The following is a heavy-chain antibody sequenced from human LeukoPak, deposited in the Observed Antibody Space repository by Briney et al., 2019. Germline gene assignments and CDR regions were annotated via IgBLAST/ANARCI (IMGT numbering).Heavy chain of an antibody. V-gene: IGHV3-53*01. D-gene: IGHD1-26*01. CDR2: IYSGGST. CDR1: GFIVSSNY. Sequence: GGSLRLSCAASGFIVSSNYMSWVRQAPGKGLEWVSVIYSGGSTYYADSVKGRFTISRDNSKNTLYLQMNSLRAEDTAVYYCAREVKLLYYFDYWGQGTLVTVSS. J-gene: IGHJ4*02. CDR3: AREVKLLYYFDY.